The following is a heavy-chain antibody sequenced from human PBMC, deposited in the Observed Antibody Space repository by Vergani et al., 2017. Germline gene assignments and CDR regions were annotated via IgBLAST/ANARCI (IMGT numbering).Heavy chain of an antibody. CDR2: IYHSGST. CDR1: GYYISSGYY. J-gene: IGHJ4*02. Sequence: QVQLQESGPGLVKPSETLSLTSAVSGYYISSGYYWGWIREPPGKGLEWIGGIYHSGSTYYNPSLKSRVTISVDTSKNQFSLKLSSVTAADTAVYYCARHKINWNAFGYWGQGTLVTVSS. D-gene: IGHD1-1*01. CDR3: ARHKINWNAFGY. V-gene: IGHV4-38-2*01.